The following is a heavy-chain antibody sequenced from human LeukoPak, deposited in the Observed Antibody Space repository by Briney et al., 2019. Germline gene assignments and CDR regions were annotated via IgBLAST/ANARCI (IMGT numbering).Heavy chain of an antibody. V-gene: IGHV1-8*01. D-gene: IGHD2-2*01. Sequence: ASVKVSCKASGYTFTSYDINWVRQATGQGREWMGWMNPNSCNTGYAQKFQGRVTMTRNTSIRTAYMELSRLRSEDTAVYYCARLDIVVVPPAKDTDYYYGMDVWGQGTTVTVSS. J-gene: IGHJ6*02. CDR1: GYTFTSYD. CDR2: MNPNSCNT. CDR3: ARLDIVVVPPAKDTDYYYGMDV.